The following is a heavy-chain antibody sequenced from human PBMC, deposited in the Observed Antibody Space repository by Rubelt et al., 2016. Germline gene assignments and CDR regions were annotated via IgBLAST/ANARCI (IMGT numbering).Heavy chain of an antibody. CDR3: ARCRGRFDY. Sequence: QVQLQQWGAGLLKPSETLSLTRAVYGGSFSGYYWNWIRQPPGKGLEWIGEINHSGSTNYNPSLKSRGTISVDTSKNQFSLNLSSVAASDTAVYYCARCRGRFDYWGQGTLVTVSS. D-gene: IGHD3-10*01. V-gene: IGHV4-34*01. CDR1: GGSFSGYY. CDR2: INHSGST. J-gene: IGHJ4*02.